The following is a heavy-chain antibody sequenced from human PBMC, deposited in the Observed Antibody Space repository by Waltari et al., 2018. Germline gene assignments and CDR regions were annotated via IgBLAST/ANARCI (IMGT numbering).Heavy chain of an antibody. J-gene: IGHJ4*02. CDR1: GFRFSAVD. CDR3: IRRNYGGDSDMTD. CDR2: IRRKAENYAT. V-gene: IGHV3-73*02. Sequence: EVQLVESGGDLVQPGGSLKLSCVALGFRFSAVDLHWARQAPGKGVEWIGRIRRKAENYATVYAASVRGRFTLSRDDSKNTAYLQMNSLETEDTALYYCIRRNYGGDSDMTDWGQGTLVTVSS. D-gene: IGHD2-21*02.